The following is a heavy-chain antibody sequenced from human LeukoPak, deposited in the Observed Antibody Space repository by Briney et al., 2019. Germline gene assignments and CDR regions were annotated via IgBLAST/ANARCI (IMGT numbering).Heavy chain of an antibody. CDR1: GGSFSGYY. CDR3: ARGSTGPQDAFDI. Sequence: SETLSLTCAVCGGSFSGYYWSWIRQPPGKGLEWIGEINHSGSTNYNPSLKSRVTISVDTSKNQFSLKLSSVTAADTAVYYCARGSTGPQDAFDIWGQGTMVTVSS. V-gene: IGHV4-34*01. CDR2: INHSGST. J-gene: IGHJ3*02.